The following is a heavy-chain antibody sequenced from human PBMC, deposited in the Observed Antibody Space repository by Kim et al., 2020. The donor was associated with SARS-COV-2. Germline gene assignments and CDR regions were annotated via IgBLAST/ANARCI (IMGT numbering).Heavy chain of an antibody. J-gene: IGHJ4*02. D-gene: IGHD6-19*01. CDR1: GFTFSSYG. CDR2: IWYDGSNK. Sequence: GGSLRLSCAASGFTFSSYGMHWVRQAPGKGLEWVAVIWYDGSNKYYADSVKGRFTISRDNSKNTLYLQMNSLRAEDTAVYYCASEIAVAGYFDYWGQGTLVTVSS. CDR3: ASEIAVAGYFDY. V-gene: IGHV3-33*01.